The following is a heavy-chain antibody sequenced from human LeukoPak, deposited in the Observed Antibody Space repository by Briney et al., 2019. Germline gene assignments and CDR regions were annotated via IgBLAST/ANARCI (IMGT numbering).Heavy chain of an antibody. CDR2: INPNSGGT. V-gene: IGHV1-2*06. Sequence: ASVKVSCKTSGYTFSAHYIHWVRQAPGQGLEWMGRINPNSGGTNYAQKLQGRVTMTTDTSTSTAYMELRSLRSDDTAVYYCARDGRYYDSRTDPWGQGTLVTVSS. CDR1: GYTFSAHY. J-gene: IGHJ5*02. CDR3: ARDGRYYDSRTDP. D-gene: IGHD3-22*01.